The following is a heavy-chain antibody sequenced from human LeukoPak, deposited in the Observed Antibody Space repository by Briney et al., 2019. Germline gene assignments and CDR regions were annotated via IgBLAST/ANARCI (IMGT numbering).Heavy chain of an antibody. J-gene: IGHJ4*02. CDR1: GFTFDIYG. V-gene: IGHV3-30*02. CDR3: VRRSGIAVAGAFDY. CDR2: IRSDGSQT. Sequence: GGSLRLSCASSGFTFDIYGMHWVRQTPGKGLDWVAFIRSDGSQTHYADSVKGRFTISRDNSKNTLYLQMNSLRAEDTAVYYCVRRSGIAVAGAFDYWGQGTLVTVSS. D-gene: IGHD6-19*01.